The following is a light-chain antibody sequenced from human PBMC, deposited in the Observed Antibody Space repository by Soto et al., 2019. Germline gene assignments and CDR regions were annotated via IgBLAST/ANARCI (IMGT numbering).Light chain of an antibody. CDR1: QSIGSW. CDR2: KAT. Sequence: DIQMTQSPSTLSASVGDGVTITCRASQSIGSWLAWYQQKPGKAPKLLIYKATNLQSGVQSRFSGSGSGTDFSLTISRLQPVDSATYFCQQYNYFQYTFGPGTKLEI. V-gene: IGKV1-5*03. CDR3: QQYNYFQYT. J-gene: IGKJ2*01.